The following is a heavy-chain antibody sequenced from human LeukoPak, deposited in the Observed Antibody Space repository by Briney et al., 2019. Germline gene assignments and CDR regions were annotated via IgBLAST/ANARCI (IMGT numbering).Heavy chain of an antibody. CDR3: ARAVVTAIPSWFDP. V-gene: IGHV5-51*01. Sequence: GESLKISCKGSGYSFTNYWIGWVRQMPGKGLEWMGIIYPGDSDTEYSPSFQGQVIISADKSISTAYLQWSSLKASDTAMYYCARAVVTAIPSWFDPWGQGTLVTVSS. D-gene: IGHD2-21*02. CDR2: IYPGDSDT. CDR1: GYSFTNYW. J-gene: IGHJ5*02.